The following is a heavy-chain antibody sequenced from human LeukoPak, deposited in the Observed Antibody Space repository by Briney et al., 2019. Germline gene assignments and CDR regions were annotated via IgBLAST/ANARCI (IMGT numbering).Heavy chain of an antibody. J-gene: IGHJ3*02. V-gene: IGHV3-21*01. CDR1: GFTFSSYS. Sequence: KTGGSLRLSCAASGFTFSSYSMNWVRQAPGKGLEWVSSISSSSSYIYYADSVKGRFTISRDNAKNSLYLQMNSLRAEDTAVYYCARDPRELRDAFDIWGQGTMVTVSS. D-gene: IGHD1-26*01. CDR3: ARDPRELRDAFDI. CDR2: ISSSSSYI.